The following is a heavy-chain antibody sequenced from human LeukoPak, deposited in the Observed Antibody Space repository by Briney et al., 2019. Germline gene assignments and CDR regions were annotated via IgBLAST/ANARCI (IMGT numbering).Heavy chain of an antibody. CDR1: GFTVSSNY. CDR3: ARAAAAGPFDY. Sequence: PGGSLTLSCAASGFTVSSNYMSWVSQAPGKGLEWVSVIYSGGSTYYADSVKGRFTISSDNSKSTLYHQMNSLRAEDTAVYYCARAAAAGPFDYWGQGTLVTVSS. V-gene: IGHV3-66*01. D-gene: IGHD6-13*01. CDR2: IYSGGST. J-gene: IGHJ4*02.